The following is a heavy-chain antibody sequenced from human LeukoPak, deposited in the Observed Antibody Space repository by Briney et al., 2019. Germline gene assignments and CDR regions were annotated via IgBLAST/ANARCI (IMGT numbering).Heavy chain of an antibody. D-gene: IGHD3-3*01. Sequence: PGGSLRLSCAASGFTFSSYAMSWVHQAPGKGLEWVSAISGSGGSTYYADSVKGRFTISRDNSKNTLYLQMNSLRAEDAAVYYCAKDRDDFWSGYRFDYWGQGTLVTVSS. V-gene: IGHV3-23*01. CDR1: GFTFSSYA. CDR2: ISGSGGST. J-gene: IGHJ4*02. CDR3: AKDRDDFWSGYRFDY.